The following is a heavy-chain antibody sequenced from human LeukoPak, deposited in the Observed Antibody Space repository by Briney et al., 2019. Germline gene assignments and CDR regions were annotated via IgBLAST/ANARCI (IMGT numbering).Heavy chain of an antibody. Sequence: GGSLRLSCAASGFTFSSYSMNWVRQAPGKGLEWVSSISSSSSYIYYADSVKGRFTISRDNSKNTLYLQMNSLRAGDTAVYYCAKARDGYNRGYFDYWGQGTLVTVSS. CDR2: ISSSSSYI. V-gene: IGHV3-21*01. D-gene: IGHD5-24*01. CDR3: AKARDGYNRGYFDY. J-gene: IGHJ4*02. CDR1: GFTFSSYS.